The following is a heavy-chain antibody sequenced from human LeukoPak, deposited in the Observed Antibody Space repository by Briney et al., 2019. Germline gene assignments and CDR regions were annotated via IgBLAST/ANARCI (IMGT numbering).Heavy chain of an antibody. CDR3: ARDPAAWDY. CDR2: INTDGSEE. Sequence: GGSLRLSCAASGFVFNNYWMSWVRQAPGKGLEWVANINTDGSEEYYVDSVKGRFTFSRDNARNSLYLQMNSLIVEDTAVYYCARDPAAWDYWGQGTLVTVSS. D-gene: IGHD6-13*01. CDR1: GFVFNNYW. J-gene: IGHJ4*02. V-gene: IGHV3-7*01.